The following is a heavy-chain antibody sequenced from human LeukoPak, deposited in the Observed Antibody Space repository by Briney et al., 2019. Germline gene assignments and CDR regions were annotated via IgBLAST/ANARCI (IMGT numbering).Heavy chain of an antibody. V-gene: IGHV3-23*01. D-gene: IGHD3-16*02. Sequence: GAPLRLSCAASGSTFSGSAMSWVRQAPGEGLECVSLISYSGANSYYTASVRCRFTITRDISKDTLFLQMNSLRAEDTAIYYCARDMQLSTWGLGTMVTVSS. CDR3: ARDMQLST. CDR1: GSTFSGSA. CDR2: ISYSGANS. J-gene: IGHJ3*01.